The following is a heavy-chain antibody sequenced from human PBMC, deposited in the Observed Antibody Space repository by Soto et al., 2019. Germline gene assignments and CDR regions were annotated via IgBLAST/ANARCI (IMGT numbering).Heavy chain of an antibody. CDR1: GGTFSNYA. V-gene: IGHV1-69*12. J-gene: IGHJ6*02. CDR2: IVPIFGTT. Sequence: QVQLVQSGAEVKKPGSSVKVSCKVSGGTFSNYAIDWVRLAPGHGLEWMGGIVPIFGTTYYTQKFQGRATIIADESTTTAYLEMSSLRSADTAIYYCARVEAVAGLYNYHGLDVWGQGTAVTVSS. CDR3: ARVEAVAGLYNYHGLDV. D-gene: IGHD6-19*01.